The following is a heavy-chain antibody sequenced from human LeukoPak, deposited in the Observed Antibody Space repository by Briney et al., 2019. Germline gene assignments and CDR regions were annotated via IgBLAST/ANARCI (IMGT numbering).Heavy chain of an antibody. CDR1: GFSLSTSGVG. V-gene: IGHV2-5*02. Sequence: GPTLVKPTQTLTLTCTFSGFSLSTSGVGVGWVRQPPGKALEWLALIYWDDDKRYSPSLKSRLTITKDTSKNQEVLTMTNMDPVDTATYYCAHRGSGSRYCTNGVCYRGDWFDPWGQGTLVTVSS. CDR2: IYWDDDK. D-gene: IGHD2-8*01. CDR3: AHRGSGSRYCTNGVCYRGDWFDP. J-gene: IGHJ5*02.